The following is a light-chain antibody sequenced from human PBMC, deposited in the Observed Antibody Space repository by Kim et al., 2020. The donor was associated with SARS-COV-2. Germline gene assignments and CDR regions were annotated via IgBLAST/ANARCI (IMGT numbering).Light chain of an antibody. V-gene: IGKV1-5*03. CDR1: QSVDGW. Sequence: DIQMTQSPSTLSAFVGDRVTIACRASQSVDGWLAWYQHRPGKVPKLLIYQASKLANGVPSRFSGSGSGTDFTLTISNLQPDDSAIYYGKQYEAYWTFGPGTKLEI. CDR2: QAS. CDR3: KQYEAYWT. J-gene: IGKJ2*01.